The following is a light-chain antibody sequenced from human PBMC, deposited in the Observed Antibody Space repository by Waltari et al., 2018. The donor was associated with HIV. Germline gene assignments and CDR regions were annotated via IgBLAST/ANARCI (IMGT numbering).Light chain of an antibody. V-gene: IGLV1-44*01. CDR1: SSNIGSHP. CDR3: AAWDDSLNGHVL. CDR2: NNN. J-gene: IGLJ2*01. Sequence: QSVLTQPPSASGTPGQRVTFSCSGSSSNIGSHPVDWYQKLPGTAPRLLIYNNNQRPSGVPDRFSGSKSGTSASLAISGLQSEDEADYYCAAWDDSLNGHVLFGGGTKLTVL.